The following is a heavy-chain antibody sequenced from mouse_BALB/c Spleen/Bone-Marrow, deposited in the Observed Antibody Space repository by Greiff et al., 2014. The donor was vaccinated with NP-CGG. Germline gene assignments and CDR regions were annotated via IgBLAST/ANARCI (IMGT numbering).Heavy chain of an antibody. Sequence: SGAELVKPGASVKLSCTASGFNIKDTYMHWVKQRPEQGLEWIGRIDPANGNTKYDPKFQGKATITAGTSSNTAYLQLSSLTSEDTAVYYCASYVYGYYFDYWGQGTTLTVSS. CDR1: GFNIKDTY. V-gene: IGHV14-3*02. CDR2: IDPANGNT. D-gene: IGHD2-2*01. CDR3: ASYVYGYYFDY. J-gene: IGHJ2*01.